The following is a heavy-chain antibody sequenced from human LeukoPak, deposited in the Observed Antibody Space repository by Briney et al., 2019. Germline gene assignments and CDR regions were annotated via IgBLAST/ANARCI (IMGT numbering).Heavy chain of an antibody. V-gene: IGHV3-48*04. Sequence: TGGSLRLSCAASGFTFSSYSMNWVRQAPGKGLEWVSYISSSSSTIYYADSVKGRFTISRDNAKNSLYLQMNSLRAEDTAVYYCARVGDLLRFSYMDVWGKGTTVTVSS. J-gene: IGHJ6*03. CDR3: ARVGDLLRFSYMDV. CDR1: GFTFSSYS. CDR2: ISSSSSTI. D-gene: IGHD3-3*01.